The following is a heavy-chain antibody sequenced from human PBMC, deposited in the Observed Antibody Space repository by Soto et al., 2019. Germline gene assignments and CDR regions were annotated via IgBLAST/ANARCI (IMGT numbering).Heavy chain of an antibody. CDR1: GFTFSSYS. V-gene: IGHV3-21*01. CDR2: ISSSSSYI. Sequence: EVQLVESGGGLVKPGGSLRLSCAASGFTFSSYSMNWVRQAPGKGLEWVSSISSSSSYIYYADSVKGRFTISRDNAKNSLYLQMNSLRAEDTAVYYCARALFTPYYFDYWGQGTLVTVSS. D-gene: IGHD3-10*01. CDR3: ARALFTPYYFDY. J-gene: IGHJ4*02.